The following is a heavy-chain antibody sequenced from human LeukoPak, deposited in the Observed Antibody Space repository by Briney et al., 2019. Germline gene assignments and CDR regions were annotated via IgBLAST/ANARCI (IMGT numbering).Heavy chain of an antibody. D-gene: IGHD3-22*01. CDR1: RFTFSSYV. CDR2: ISDSGGST. V-gene: IGHV3-23*01. CDR3: ALLYYYDSSGYSGLVAFDI. Sequence: GGSLRLSCAASRFTFSSYVMSWVRQAPGKGLEWVSAISDSGGSTYYADSVKGRFTISRDNSKNTLYLQMNSLRAEDTAVYYCALLYYYDSSGYSGLVAFDIWGQGTMVTVSS. J-gene: IGHJ3*02.